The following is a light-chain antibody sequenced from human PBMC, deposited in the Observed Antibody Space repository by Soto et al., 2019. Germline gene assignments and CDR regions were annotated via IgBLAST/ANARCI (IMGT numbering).Light chain of an antibody. V-gene: IGLV2-14*01. CDR2: EVT. CDR1: SSDIGGYNY. Sequence: QSALTQPASVSGSPGQSITISCTGTSSDIGGYNYVSWYQQYPGKAPKLIIYEVTNRPSGVSNRFSGSKSGNTASLTISGLQAEDEADYYCSSYRSGSSPWVFGGGTKLTV. J-gene: IGLJ3*02. CDR3: SSYRSGSSPWV.